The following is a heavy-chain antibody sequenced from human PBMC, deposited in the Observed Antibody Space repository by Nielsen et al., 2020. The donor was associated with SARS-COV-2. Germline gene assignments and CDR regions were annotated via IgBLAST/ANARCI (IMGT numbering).Heavy chain of an antibody. J-gene: IGHJ6*03. CDR3: ARGLDCSSTSCYTHYYYYYYMDV. D-gene: IGHD2-2*01. Sequence: SETLSLTCAVYGGSFSGYYWSWIRQPPGKGLEWIGEINHSGSTNYNPSPKSRVTISVDTSKNQFSLKLSSVTAADTAVYYCARGLDCSSTSCYTHYYYYYYMDVWGKGTTVTVSS. CDR1: GGSFSGYY. V-gene: IGHV4-34*01. CDR2: INHSGST.